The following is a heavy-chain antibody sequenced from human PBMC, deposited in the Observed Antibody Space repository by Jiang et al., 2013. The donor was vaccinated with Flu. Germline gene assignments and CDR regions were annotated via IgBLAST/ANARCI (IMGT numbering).Heavy chain of an antibody. Sequence: LLKPSETLSLTCAVYGGSFSGYYWSWIRQPPGKGLEWIGEINHSGSTNYNPSLKSRVTISVDTSKNQFSLKLSSVTAADTAVYYCARVWMRIPGSWQLVRRGYFDYWGQGTLVTVSS. CDR2: INHSGST. J-gene: IGHJ4*02. D-gene: IGHD6-13*01. CDR3: ARVWMRIPGSWQLVRRGYFDY. CDR1: GGSFSGYY. V-gene: IGHV4-34*01.